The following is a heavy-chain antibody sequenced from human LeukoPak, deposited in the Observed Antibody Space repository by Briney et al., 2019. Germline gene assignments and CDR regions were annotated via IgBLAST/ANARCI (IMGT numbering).Heavy chain of an antibody. CDR1: GFTFDDYA. CDR3: AKEYSSSWYGAYFDY. V-gene: IGHV3-9*01. D-gene: IGHD6-13*01. CDR2: ISWNSGSI. Sequence: HPGGSLRLSCAASGFTFDDYAMHWVRQAPGKGLEWVSGISWNSGSIGYADSVKGRFTISRDNAKNSLYLQMNSLRAEDTALYYCAKEYSSSWYGAYFDYWGRGTLVTVSS. J-gene: IGHJ4*02.